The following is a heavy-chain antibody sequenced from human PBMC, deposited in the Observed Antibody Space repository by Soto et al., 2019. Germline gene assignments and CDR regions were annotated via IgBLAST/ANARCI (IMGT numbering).Heavy chain of an antibody. CDR3: TIVRVADSALDH. D-gene: IGHD3-10*02. J-gene: IGHJ4*02. Sequence: QTXGSLGGAGVVSGCIFSNNGMHWVRQTPGKGLEWVAFMSYDGSDTFYADSVKGRFTISRDNSKNTLFLHMSNLRAEATAMYYCTIVRVADSALDHWGQGTLVTVSS. CDR1: GCIFSNNG. V-gene: IGHV3-30*02. CDR2: MSYDGSDT.